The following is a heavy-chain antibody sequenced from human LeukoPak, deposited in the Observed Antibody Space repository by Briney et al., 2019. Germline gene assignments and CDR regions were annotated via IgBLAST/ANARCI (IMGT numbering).Heavy chain of an antibody. CDR2: ISAYNGNT. Sequence: GASVKVSCKASGYTFTSYDISWVRQAPGQGLEWMGWISAYNGNTNYAQKLQGRVTVTTDTSTSTAYMELRSLRSDDTAVYYCARDNYYYDSSGPFDYWGQGTLVTVSS. CDR3: ARDNYYYDSSGPFDY. D-gene: IGHD3-22*01. J-gene: IGHJ4*02. CDR1: GYTFTSYD. V-gene: IGHV1-18*01.